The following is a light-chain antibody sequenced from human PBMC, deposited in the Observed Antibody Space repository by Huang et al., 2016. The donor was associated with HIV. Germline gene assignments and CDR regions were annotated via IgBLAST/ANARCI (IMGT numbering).Light chain of an antibody. V-gene: IGKV1-39*01. Sequence: IQMTQSPTSLSESVGDRVSIACRASQSISTYLNWYQQKPGKAPNLLISSASALHSGVPSRCSGSGAGTDFTLTIRSLQLDDFATYYCQQSYSALSSFGPGTRL. CDR2: SAS. CDR3: QQSYSALSS. J-gene: IGKJ5*01. CDR1: QSISTY.